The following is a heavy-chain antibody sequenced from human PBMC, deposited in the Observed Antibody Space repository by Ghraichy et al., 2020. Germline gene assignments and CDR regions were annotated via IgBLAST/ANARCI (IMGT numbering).Heavy chain of an antibody. CDR2: INGRGDYT. D-gene: IGHD3-3*01. CDR3: AKDQGLAKCYE. V-gene: IGHV3-23*01. Sequence: GGSLRLSCAASGFTFNTYAMAWVRQAPGKGLEWVSGINGRGDYTSYADSVKGRFTISRDNSKNTLYLQMNSLRAGDTAVYFCAKDQGLAKCYEWGQGTLVTVSS. J-gene: IGHJ4*02. CDR1: GFTFNTYA.